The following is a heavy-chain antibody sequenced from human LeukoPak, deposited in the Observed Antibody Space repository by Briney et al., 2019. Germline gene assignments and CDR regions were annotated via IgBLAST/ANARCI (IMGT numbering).Heavy chain of an antibody. D-gene: IGHD5-18*01. V-gene: IGHV3-30-3*01. Sequence: GRSLRLSCAASGFTFSSYAMHWVRQAPGKGLEWVAVISYDGSNKYYADSVKGRFTTSRDNSKNTLYLQMNSLRAEDTAVYYCARTGRWDTAMVNWGQGTLVTVSS. CDR2: ISYDGSNK. CDR1: GFTFSSYA. J-gene: IGHJ4*02. CDR3: ARTGRWDTAMVN.